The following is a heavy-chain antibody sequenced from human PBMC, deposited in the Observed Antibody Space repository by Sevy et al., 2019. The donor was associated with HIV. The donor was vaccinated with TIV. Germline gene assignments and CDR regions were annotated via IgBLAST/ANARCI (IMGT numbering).Heavy chain of an antibody. Sequence: GGSLRLSCAASGFTFRNYAMNWVRQAPGKGLEWVSGISGTGGSGDKTNYADSVKGRFTISRDDSKNSLYLQLNTLRAEVTAIYYCARKYDSSGYFDYWGQGTLVTVSS. D-gene: IGHD3-22*01. J-gene: IGHJ4*02. CDR1: GFTFRNYA. V-gene: IGHV3-23*01. CDR3: ARKYDSSGYFDY. CDR2: ISGTGGSGDKT.